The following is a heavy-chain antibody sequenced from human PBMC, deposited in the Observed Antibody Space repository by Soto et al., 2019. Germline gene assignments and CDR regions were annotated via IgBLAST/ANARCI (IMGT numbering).Heavy chain of an antibody. CDR3: ARDYHGSGNP. CDR2: IKGDGSET. Sequence: EVQLVESGGGLVQPGGSLRLSCAASGFSLSDYWIHWVRQAPGKGLVWLSRIKGDGSETDYADAVRGRFTIPRDNAKNTVYLQLNSLRVEDTAVYYCARDYHGSGNPWGQGNPVTVSS. D-gene: IGHD3-10*01. V-gene: IGHV3-74*01. CDR1: GFSLSDYW. J-gene: IGHJ5*02.